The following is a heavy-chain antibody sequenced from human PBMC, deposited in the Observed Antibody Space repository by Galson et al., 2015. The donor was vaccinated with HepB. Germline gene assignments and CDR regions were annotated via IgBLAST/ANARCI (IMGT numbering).Heavy chain of an antibody. J-gene: IGHJ4*02. CDR1: EFTFRNYA. Sequence: SLRLSCAASEFTFRNYAMSWVRQAPGKGLEWVSGISDSGHSTNYADSVKGRFTISRDNSKNTLYLQMNSLRLEGTAVYYCANGYAAEGHSPQFEFWGQGTLVTVSA. CDR3: ANGYAAEGHSPQFEF. V-gene: IGHV3-23*01. D-gene: IGHD5-12*01. CDR2: ISDSGHST.